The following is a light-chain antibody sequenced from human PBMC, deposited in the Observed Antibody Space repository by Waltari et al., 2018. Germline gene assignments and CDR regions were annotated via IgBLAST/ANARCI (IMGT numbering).Light chain of an antibody. CDR3: QHYVRLPAT. CDR2: GAS. J-gene: IGKJ1*01. Sequence: IVLTQSPGTLSLSPGERATLSCRASQSVRRSLAWYQQKPGQAPKLLIYGASTRATGIPDRFTGSGSGTDFGLTISSLEPEDFAIYFCQHYVRLPATFGQGTKVEIK. V-gene: IGKV3-20*01. CDR1: QSVRRS.